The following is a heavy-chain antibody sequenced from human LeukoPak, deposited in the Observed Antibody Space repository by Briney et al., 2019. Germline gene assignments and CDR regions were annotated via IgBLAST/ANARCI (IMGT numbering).Heavy chain of an antibody. CDR1: GGSISSYY. J-gene: IGHJ4*02. CDR3: AREPSSRGSFDY. D-gene: IGHD6-13*01. Sequence: SETLSLTCTVSGGSISSYYWSWIRQPPGKGLEWIGYIYYSGSTNYNPSLKSRVTISVDTSKNQFSLKLSSVTAADTAVYYCAREPSSRGSFDYWGQGTLVTVSS. V-gene: IGHV4-59*01. CDR2: IYYSGST.